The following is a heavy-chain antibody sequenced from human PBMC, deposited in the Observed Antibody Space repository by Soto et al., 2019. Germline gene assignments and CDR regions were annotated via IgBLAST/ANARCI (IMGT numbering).Heavy chain of an antibody. D-gene: IGHD3-3*01. V-gene: IGHV4-39*01. J-gene: IGHJ6*03. Sequence: SETLSLTCTVSGGSISSSSYYWGWIRQPPGKGLEWIGSIYYSGSTYYNPSLKSRVTISVDTSKNQFSLKLSSVTAADTAVYYCARTMTRFLEWSRNYYYYMDVWGKGTTVTVSS. CDR3: ARTMTRFLEWSRNYYYYMDV. CDR1: GGSISSSSYY. CDR2: IYYSGST.